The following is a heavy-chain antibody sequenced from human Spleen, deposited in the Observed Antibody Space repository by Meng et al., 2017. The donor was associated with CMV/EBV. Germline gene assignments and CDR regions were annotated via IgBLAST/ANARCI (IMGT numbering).Heavy chain of an antibody. CDR2: INHGGTT. V-gene: IGHV4-34*01. Sequence: AVYGGYFSGYFWSWLRQPPGKGLELIGEINHGGTTNYNPSLKSRITISLDTSKNQFSLKLSSVTAADTAVYYCARWYSSSSRWFDPWGQGTLVTVSS. D-gene: IGHD6-6*01. CDR1: GGYFSGYF. CDR3: ARWYSSSSRWFDP. J-gene: IGHJ5*02.